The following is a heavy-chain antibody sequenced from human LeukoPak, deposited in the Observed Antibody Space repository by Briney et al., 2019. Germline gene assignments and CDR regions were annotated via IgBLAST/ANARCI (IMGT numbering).Heavy chain of an antibody. CDR3: TVLRYFDRYMDV. D-gene: IGHD3-9*01. CDR2: IYYSGST. Sequence: SETLSLTCTVSGGSISSSSYYWGWIRQPPGKGLEWIGSIYYSGSTYYNPSLKSRVTISVDTSKNQFSLKLSSVTAADTAVYYCTVLRYFDRYMDVWGKGTTVTVSS. V-gene: IGHV4-39*01. CDR1: GGSISSSSYY. J-gene: IGHJ6*03.